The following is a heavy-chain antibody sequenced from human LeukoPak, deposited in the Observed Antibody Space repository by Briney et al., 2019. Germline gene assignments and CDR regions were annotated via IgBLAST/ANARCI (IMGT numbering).Heavy chain of an antibody. V-gene: IGHV4-34*01. D-gene: IGHD1-26*01. CDR3: ARGAVGATRFYYYYGMDV. CDR1: GGSFSGYY. Sequence: PSETLSLTCAVYGGSFSGYYWSWIRQPPGKGLEWIGEINHSGSTNYNPSLKSRVTISVDTSKNQFSLKLNSVTAADTAVYYCARGAVGATRFYYYYGMDVWGQGTTVTVSS. CDR2: INHSGST. J-gene: IGHJ6*02.